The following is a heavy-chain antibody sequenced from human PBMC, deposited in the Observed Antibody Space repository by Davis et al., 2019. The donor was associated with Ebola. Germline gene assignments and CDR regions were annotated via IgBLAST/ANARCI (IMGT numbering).Heavy chain of an antibody. CDR1: GFIFSSYW. D-gene: IGHD3-22*01. Sequence: PGGSPRLSCAASGFIFSSYWMHWVRQAPGKGLEWVAVISYDGSNKYYADSVKGRFTISRDNSKNTLYLQMNSLRAEDTAVYYCAREEIDGYYYDSSALGYWGQGTLVTVSS. V-gene: IGHV3-30-3*01. CDR2: ISYDGSNK. J-gene: IGHJ4*02. CDR3: AREEIDGYYYDSSALGY.